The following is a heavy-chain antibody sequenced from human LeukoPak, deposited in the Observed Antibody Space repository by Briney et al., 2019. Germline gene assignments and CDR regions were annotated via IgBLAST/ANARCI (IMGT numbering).Heavy chain of an antibody. CDR1: GFTFSSYG. Sequence: GGSLRLSCTASGFTFSSYGMNWVHQAPGKGLEWVSGITGRGENIYYAGSVKGRFTISRDNSKNTLYLQMNSLRAEDTAVYYCAKDRRLAAFDYGGQGTLVTVSS. CDR3: AKDRRLAAFDY. CDR2: ITGRGENI. J-gene: IGHJ4*02. V-gene: IGHV3-23*01. D-gene: IGHD6-25*01.